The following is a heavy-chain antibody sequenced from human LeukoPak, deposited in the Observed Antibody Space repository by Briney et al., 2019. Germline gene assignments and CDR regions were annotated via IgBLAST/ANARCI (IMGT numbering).Heavy chain of an antibody. J-gene: IGHJ5*02. CDR3: TTLEARADLDL. CDR2: IRSKTNNYAT. D-gene: IGHD5-24*01. V-gene: IGHV3-73*01. Sequence: GGSLKLSCAASGFTFTGSPMHWVRQASGKGLEWVGRIRSKTNNYATAYAASVRGRFTISRADSKNTSYLHMNSLKTEDTAMYFCTTLEARADLDLWGQGPLVTVSS. CDR1: GFTFTGSP.